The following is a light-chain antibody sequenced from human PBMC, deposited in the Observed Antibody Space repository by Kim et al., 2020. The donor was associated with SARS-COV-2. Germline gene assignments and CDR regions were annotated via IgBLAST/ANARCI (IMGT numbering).Light chain of an antibody. CDR1: NIGSKS. Sequence: SYELTQPPSVSVAPGKTARITCGGNNIGSKSVHWYQQKPGQAPVLVIYYDSARPSGIPERFSGSNSGNTATLTISRVEAGDEADYYCQVWDSSSDDEVVF. CDR2: YDS. V-gene: IGLV3-21*04. CDR3: QVWDSSSDDEVV. J-gene: IGLJ2*01.